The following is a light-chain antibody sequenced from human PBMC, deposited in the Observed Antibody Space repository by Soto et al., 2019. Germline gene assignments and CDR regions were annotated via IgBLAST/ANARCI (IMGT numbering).Light chain of an antibody. CDR3: QQRNDWPLT. CDR2: GAS. V-gene: IGKV3D-20*02. Sequence: EIVLTQSPGTLSLSPGERATLSCRASQSVSSSFLAWYQQKPGQAPRLLIYGASNRATGIPDRFSGSGSGTDFTLTISRLEPEDVAVYYCQQRNDWPLTFGGGTKVEIK. CDR1: QSVSSSF. J-gene: IGKJ4*01.